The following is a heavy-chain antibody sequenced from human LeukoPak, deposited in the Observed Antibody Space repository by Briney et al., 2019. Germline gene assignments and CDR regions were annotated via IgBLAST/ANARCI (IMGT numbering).Heavy chain of an antibody. CDR2: INTDGSST. CDR3: AREASDKTYYDFWSGSGTLDV. Sequence: GGSLRLSCSASRFTFSSYTMNWVRQAPGKGLVWVSRINTDGSSTSYADSVKGRFTISRDNAKNTLYLQMNSLRAEDTAVYYCAREASDKTYYDFWSGSGTLDVWGKGTTVTVSS. V-gene: IGHV3-74*01. J-gene: IGHJ6*04. D-gene: IGHD3-3*01. CDR1: RFTFSSYT.